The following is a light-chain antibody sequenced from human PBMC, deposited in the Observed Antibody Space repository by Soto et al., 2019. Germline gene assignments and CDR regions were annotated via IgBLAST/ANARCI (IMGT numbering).Light chain of an antibody. CDR2: DVT. CDR3: CSYTDIALDVV. J-gene: IGLJ2*01. CDR1: SSDIGDYDY. V-gene: IGLV2-14*01. Sequence: QSALTQPASVSGSPGQSITISCTGTSSDIGDYDYVSWYQHLPGKAPKLLIFDVTHRPSGVSDRFSGSKSGNTASLTISGVRHEDEADYYCCSYTDIALDVVFGGVTKLTVL.